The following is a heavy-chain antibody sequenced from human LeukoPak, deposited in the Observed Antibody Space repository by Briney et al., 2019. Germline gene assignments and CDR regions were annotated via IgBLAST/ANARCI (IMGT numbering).Heavy chain of an antibody. CDR1: GGTFSSYA. CDR2: ISGSGGST. CDR3: AKGPAEWELPSIDY. D-gene: IGHD1-26*01. V-gene: IGHV3-23*01. J-gene: IGHJ4*02. Sequence: SCKASGGTFSSYAMSWVRQAPEKGLEWVSAISGSGGSTYYADSVKGRFTISRDNSKNTLYLQMNSLRAEDTAVYYCAKGPAEWELPSIDYWGQGTLVTVSS.